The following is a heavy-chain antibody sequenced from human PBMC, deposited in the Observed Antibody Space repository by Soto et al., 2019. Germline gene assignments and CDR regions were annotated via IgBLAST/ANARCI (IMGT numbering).Heavy chain of an antibody. J-gene: IGHJ4*02. CDR1: GFTFDDYA. D-gene: IGHD1-26*01. V-gene: IGHV3-9*01. CDR3: AKDRGSYFNYFDY. CDR2: ISWNSGSI. Sequence: GGSLRLSCAASGFTFDDYAMHWVRQAPGKGLEWVSGISWNSGSIGYADSVKGRFTISRDNAKNSLYLQMNGLRAEDTALYYCAKDRGSYFNYFDYWGQGTLVTVSS.